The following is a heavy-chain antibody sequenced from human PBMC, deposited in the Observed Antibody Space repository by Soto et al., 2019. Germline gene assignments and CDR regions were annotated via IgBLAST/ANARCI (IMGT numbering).Heavy chain of an antibody. V-gene: IGHV4-59*01. CDR1: GGSISSYY. CDR2: IYYSGST. J-gene: IGHJ4*02. Sequence: QVQLQESGPGLVKPSETLSLTCTVSGGSISSYYWSWIRQPPGKGLEWIGYIYYSGSTNYNPSLTCRVTTPVDTSKNQCSLKLSSVTAADTAGYCCSGVNSSGWGAYFDYWGQGTLVTVSS. D-gene: IGHD6-19*01. CDR3: SGVNSSGWGAYFDY.